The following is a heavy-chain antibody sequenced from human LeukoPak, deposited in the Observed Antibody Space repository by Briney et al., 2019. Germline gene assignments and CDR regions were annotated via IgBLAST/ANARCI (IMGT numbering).Heavy chain of an antibody. CDR2: INPSGGST. CDR3: ARLYSSGLIDY. V-gene: IGHV1-46*01. J-gene: IGHJ4*02. Sequence: GASVKVSCKASGYTFTSYYMHWVRQAPGQGLEWMGVINPSGGSTSYAQKFQGRVTMTRDTSTSTVYMELSSLRSEDTAVYYCARLYSSGLIDYWGQGTLVTVSS. D-gene: IGHD6-19*01. CDR1: GYTFTSYY.